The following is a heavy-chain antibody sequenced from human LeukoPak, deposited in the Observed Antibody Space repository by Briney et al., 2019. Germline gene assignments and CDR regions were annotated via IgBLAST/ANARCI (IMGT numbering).Heavy chain of an antibody. D-gene: IGHD3-22*01. CDR1: GFTFSKYC. V-gene: IGHV3-7*05. J-gene: IGHJ4*02. CDR2: IKQDGIEK. Sequence: GGSLRLSCATSGFTFSKYCMSWVRQAPGKGLEWVANIKQDGIEKYYADSVKGRFTISRDNAKNSLYLQMNSLRAEDTAVYYCASGNGRDYYDSSGYSFDYWGQGTLVTVSS. CDR3: ASGNGRDYYDSSGYSFDY.